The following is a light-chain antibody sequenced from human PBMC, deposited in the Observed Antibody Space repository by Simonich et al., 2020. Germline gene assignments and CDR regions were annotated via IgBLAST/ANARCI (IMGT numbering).Light chain of an antibody. CDR2: DVS. CDR3: QSYDSSLSGFWV. V-gene: IGLV2-14*03. J-gene: IGLJ3*02. Sequence: QSALTQPASVSGSPGQSITISCTGTSSDVGGYNYVSWDQQHPGKAPKLMIYDVSNRPSGVSNRCSGSKSGNTASLTISGLQAEDEADYYCQSYDSSLSGFWVFGGGTKLTVL. CDR1: SSDVGGYNY.